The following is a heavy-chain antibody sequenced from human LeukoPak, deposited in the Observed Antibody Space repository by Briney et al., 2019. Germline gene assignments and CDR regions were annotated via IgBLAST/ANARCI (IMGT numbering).Heavy chain of an antibody. J-gene: IGHJ3*02. D-gene: IGHD6-19*01. CDR1: GFPFSSYA. V-gene: IGHV3-64D*09. Sequence: GGSLRLSCSASGFPFSSYAMHWVRQAPGKGLEYVSAISDSGGSTYYADSVKGRFTISRDNSKNTLYLQMSSLRAEDTAVYYCAREVMAGPDFDIWGQGTMVTVSS. CDR2: ISDSGGST. CDR3: AREVMAGPDFDI.